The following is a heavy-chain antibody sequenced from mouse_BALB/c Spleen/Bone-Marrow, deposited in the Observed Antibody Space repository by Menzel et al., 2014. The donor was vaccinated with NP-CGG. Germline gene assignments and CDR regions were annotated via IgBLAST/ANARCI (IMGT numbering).Heavy chain of an antibody. J-gene: IGHJ3*01. Sequence: QVQLKQSGAELAIPGASVKMSCKASGYTFTSYTMHWVKQRPGQGLEWIGYINPSSGYTNYNQKFKDKATLTADKSSSTAYMQLSSLTSEDSAVYYCARFFYDYDGPWFAYWGQGTLVTVSA. CDR3: ARFFYDYDGPWFAY. CDR1: GYTFTSYT. CDR2: INPSSGYT. V-gene: IGHV1-4*01. D-gene: IGHD2-4*01.